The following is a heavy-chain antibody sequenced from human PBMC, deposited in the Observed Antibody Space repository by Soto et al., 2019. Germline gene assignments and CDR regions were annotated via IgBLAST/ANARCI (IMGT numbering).Heavy chain of an antibody. CDR1: GGSISSYY. CDR2: IYYSGST. D-gene: IGHD1-20*01. CDR3: AILHRYYHYMDV. Sequence: SETLSLTCTVSGGSISSYYWTWIRQPPGKGLEWIGYIYYSGSTNYNPSLKSRVTISVATSKTQFSLKLSSVTAADTAVYYCAILHRYYHYMDVRGKGTTVTVSS. V-gene: IGHV4-59*08. J-gene: IGHJ6*03.